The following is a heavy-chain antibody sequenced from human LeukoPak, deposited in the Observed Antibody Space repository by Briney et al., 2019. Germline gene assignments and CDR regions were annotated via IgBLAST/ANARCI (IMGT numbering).Heavy chain of an antibody. D-gene: IGHD6-13*01. CDR3: ARGVPIAAARGYYYYYMDV. J-gene: IGHJ6*03. CDR2: ISAYNGNT. V-gene: IGHV1-18*01. CDR1: GYTFTSYG. Sequence: GASVKVSCKASGYTFTSYGISWVRQAPGQGLGWMGWISAYNGNTNYAQKLQGRVTMTTDTSTSTAYMELRSLRSDDTAVYYCARGVPIAAARGYYYYYMDVWGKGTTVTVSS.